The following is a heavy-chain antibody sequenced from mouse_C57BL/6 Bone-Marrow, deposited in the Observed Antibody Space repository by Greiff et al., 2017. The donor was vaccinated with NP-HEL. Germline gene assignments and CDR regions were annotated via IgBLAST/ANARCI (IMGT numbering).Heavy chain of an antibody. D-gene: IGHD2-1*01. Sequence: QVQLQQSGAELVKPGASVKLSCKASGYTFTSYWMQWVKQRPGQGLEWIGEIDPSDSYTNYNQKFKGKATLTVDTSSSTAYMQLSSLTSEDSAVYYGARDEGNWSWFAYWGQGTLVTVSA. CDR2: IDPSDSYT. CDR1: GYTFTSYW. CDR3: ARDEGNWSWFAY. J-gene: IGHJ3*01. V-gene: IGHV1-50*01.